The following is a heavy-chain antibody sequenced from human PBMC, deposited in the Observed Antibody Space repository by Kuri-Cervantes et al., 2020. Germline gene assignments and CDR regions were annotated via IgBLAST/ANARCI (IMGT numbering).Heavy chain of an antibody. J-gene: IGHJ3*02. Sequence: SETLSLTCTVSGYSISSGYYWGWIRQPPGKGLEWIGSIYHSGSTYYNPSLKSRVTISVDTSKNQFSLKLSSVTAADTAVYYCALEGGDSDAFDIWGQGTMVTVSS. CDR3: ALEGGDSDAFDI. CDR1: GYSISSGYY. D-gene: IGHD4-17*01. V-gene: IGHV4-38-2*02. CDR2: IYHSGST.